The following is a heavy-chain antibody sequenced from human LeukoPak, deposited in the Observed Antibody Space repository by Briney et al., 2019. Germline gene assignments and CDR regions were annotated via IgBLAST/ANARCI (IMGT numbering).Heavy chain of an antibody. V-gene: IGHV4-38-2*01. D-gene: IGHD5-18*01. J-gene: IGHJ4*02. CDR3: AKNKYAYGYDY. Sequence: SETLSLTCAVSGYSISSGYYWGWIRQPPGKGLEWIGSIYHSGSTYYNPSLKSRVTISVDTSKNQFSLNLSSVTAADTAVYYCAKNKYAYGYDYWGQGTLVTVSS. CDR2: IYHSGST. CDR1: GYSISSGYY.